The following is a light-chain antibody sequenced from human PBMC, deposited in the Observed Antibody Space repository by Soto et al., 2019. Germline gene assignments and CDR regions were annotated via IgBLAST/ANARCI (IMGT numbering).Light chain of an antibody. CDR2: GAS. CDR1: QSVSSSY. J-gene: IGKJ1*01. V-gene: IGKV3-20*01. Sequence: EIVLTQSPGTPSSSQGERATLACRASQSVSSSYLARYQQKPDQAPSLLIYGASSSATGIPGRFGGSGSGTDFTLTISRLEPEDVAEYYCQQYGSSPETFGQGTKVDIK. CDR3: QQYGSSPET.